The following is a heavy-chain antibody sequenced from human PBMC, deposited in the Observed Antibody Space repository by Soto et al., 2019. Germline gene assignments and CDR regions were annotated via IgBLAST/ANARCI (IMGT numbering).Heavy chain of an antibody. Sequence: EVQILQSGGGLEQPGGSLRLSCAASGFTFSNYAMSWIRQAPGKGLEWVSTIRETGNTYYADSVRGGFATSRDNSENTLYLQMSSLRAEDTAVYYCAKQQMGVIRALDYWGQGTLVTVPS. CDR2: IRETGNT. CDR1: GFTFSNYA. J-gene: IGHJ4*02. CDR3: AKQQMGVIRALDY. V-gene: IGHV3-23*01. D-gene: IGHD1-26*01.